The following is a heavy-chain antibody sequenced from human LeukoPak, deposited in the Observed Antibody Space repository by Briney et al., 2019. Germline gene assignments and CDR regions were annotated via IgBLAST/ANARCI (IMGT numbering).Heavy chain of an antibody. V-gene: IGHV4-39*01. CDR3: ARQLDYGDYWGTFDY. J-gene: IGHJ4*02. Sequence: SETLSLTCTVSGGSIGSGGYYWGWIRQSPGKGLEWIGSMHYSGSTWYNPSLKSRVTISGDTSKNQVSLKVRSVTAADTAVYYCARQLDYGDYWGTFDYWGQGTLVTVSS. CDR1: GGSIGSGGYY. CDR2: MHYSGST. D-gene: IGHD4-17*01.